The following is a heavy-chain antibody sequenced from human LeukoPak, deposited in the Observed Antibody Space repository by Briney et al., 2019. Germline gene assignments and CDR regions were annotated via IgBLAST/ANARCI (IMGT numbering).Heavy chain of an antibody. J-gene: IGHJ5*02. D-gene: IGHD4-23*01. CDR2: IYHSGSTIYHSVNT. Sequence: KPSETLSLTCAVSGGSISSVGYSWSWVRQPPGKGLEWIGSIYHSGSTIYHSVNTYYNPSLESRVTISVDKSKNQFSLNLNSVTAADTAVYYCARGLTTNQGELRWGDKGTHRKLNRFDPWGQGTLITVSS. CDR3: ARGLTTNQGELRWGDKGTHRKLNRFDP. CDR1: GGSISSVGYS. V-gene: IGHV4-30-2*01.